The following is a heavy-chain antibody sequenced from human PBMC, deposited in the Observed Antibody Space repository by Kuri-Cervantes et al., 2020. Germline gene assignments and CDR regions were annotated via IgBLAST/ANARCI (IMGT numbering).Heavy chain of an antibody. V-gene: IGHV3-7*04. CDR3: ARNTVGRAYFDY. Sequence: LSLTCAASGFTFSSYWMSWVRQAPGKGLEWVANIKQDGSEKYYVDSVKGRFTISRDNAKNSLYLQMNSLRAEDTAVYFCARNTVGRAYFDYWGQGSLVTVSS. J-gene: IGHJ4*02. D-gene: IGHD4-23*01. CDR1: GFTFSSYW. CDR2: IKQDGSEK.